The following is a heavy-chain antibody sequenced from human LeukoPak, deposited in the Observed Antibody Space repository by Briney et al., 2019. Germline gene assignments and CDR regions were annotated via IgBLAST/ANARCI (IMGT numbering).Heavy chain of an antibody. V-gene: IGHV1-2*02. D-gene: IGHD5-18*01. CDR2: INPNSGVT. CDR3: ARADTATIPMVY. CDR1: GYTFTGYY. Sequence: ASVKVSCKASGYTFTGYYIHWVRQAPGQGLEWMGWINPNSGVTNYAQKFQGRVTMTRDTSISTAYMELSRLRSDDTAVHYCARADTATIPMVYWGQGTLVTVSS. J-gene: IGHJ4*02.